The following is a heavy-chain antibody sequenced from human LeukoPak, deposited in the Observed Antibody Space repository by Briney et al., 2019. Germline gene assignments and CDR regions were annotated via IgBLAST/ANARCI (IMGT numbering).Heavy chain of an antibody. Sequence: GGSLRLSCAASRFTVSSNYMSWVRQAPGQGLEWVSVIYSSGSTYYADSVKGRFTISRDNSKNTLYLQMNSLRAEDTAVYYCARDHSSGWYYFDYWGQGTLVTVSS. J-gene: IGHJ4*02. D-gene: IGHD6-19*01. V-gene: IGHV3-66*01. CDR1: RFTVSSNY. CDR3: ARDHSSGWYYFDY. CDR2: IYSSGST.